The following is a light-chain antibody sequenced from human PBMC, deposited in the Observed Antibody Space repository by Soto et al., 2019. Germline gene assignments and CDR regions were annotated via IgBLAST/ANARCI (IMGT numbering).Light chain of an antibody. V-gene: IGKV3-11*01. J-gene: IGKJ5*01. CDR2: DPS. CDR1: QSVSSY. CDR3: QQRSSWPPIT. Sequence: EIVLTQSPATLSLSPGERDTLSCRASQSVSSYLAWYQQKPGQAPRLLIYDPSDRATGIPARISGSGSGTYCTITISSLEPEDFAVYYCQQRSSWPPITFGQGTRLEIK.